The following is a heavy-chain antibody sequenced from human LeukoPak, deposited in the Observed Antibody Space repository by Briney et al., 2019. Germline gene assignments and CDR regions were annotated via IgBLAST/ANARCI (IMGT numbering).Heavy chain of an antibody. Sequence: PGGSLRLSCAASGFTFSSYAMSWVRQAPGKGLEWVSAISGSGGSTYYADSVKGRFTISKDNSKNTLYLQMNSLRAEDTAVYYCAKAPLTHCSSTSCYYYYMDVWGKGTTVTVSS. D-gene: IGHD2-2*01. CDR2: ISGSGGST. CDR3: AKAPLTHCSSTSCYYYYMDV. V-gene: IGHV3-23*01. CDR1: GFTFSSYA. J-gene: IGHJ6*03.